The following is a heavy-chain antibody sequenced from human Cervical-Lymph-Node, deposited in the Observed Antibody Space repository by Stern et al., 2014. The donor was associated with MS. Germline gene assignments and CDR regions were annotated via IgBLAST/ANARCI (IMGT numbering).Heavy chain of an antibody. V-gene: IGHV1-18*01. CDR2: ISAYNGDI. CDR1: GYTFTSYE. J-gene: IGHJ4*02. Sequence: VQLVQSGGEVKKPGASVKVSCKASGYTFTSYEIHWVRQAPGQGLEWMGWISAYNGDINYAQKFQDRVTMTKDTSTTTTYMELRSLTSDDTAVYYCARNIAAADYWGQGSLVIVSS. CDR3: ARNIAAADY. D-gene: IGHD6-13*01.